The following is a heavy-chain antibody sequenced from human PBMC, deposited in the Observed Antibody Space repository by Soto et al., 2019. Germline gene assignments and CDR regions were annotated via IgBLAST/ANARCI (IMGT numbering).Heavy chain of an antibody. D-gene: IGHD3-16*01. CDR3: ASILRSL. V-gene: IGHV4-34*01. J-gene: IGHJ4*02. CDR2: INHSGST. CDR1: GGSFSGYY. Sequence: QVQLQQWGAGLLKPSETLSLSCAVYGGSFSGYYWSWIRQPPGKGLEWIGEINHSGSTNYNPSLKGPVTISVDTSKNQFSLRLSSVTAADTAVYYCASILRSLWGQGTLVTVSS.